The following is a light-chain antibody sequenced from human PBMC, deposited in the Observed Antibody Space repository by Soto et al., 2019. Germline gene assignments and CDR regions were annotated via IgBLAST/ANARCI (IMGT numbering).Light chain of an antibody. V-gene: IGLV1-51*01. CDR3: GTWDSTLSAYV. J-gene: IGLJ1*01. CDR1: SSNIGNNY. CDR2: DNN. Sequence: QSVLTQPPSVSAAPGQKVTISCSGSSSNIGNNYVSWYQQLPGTAPKLLIYDNNKRPSGIPDRFSGSKSGTSATLGITGLQTGDEADYYCGTWDSTLSAYVYGIGTKVTLL.